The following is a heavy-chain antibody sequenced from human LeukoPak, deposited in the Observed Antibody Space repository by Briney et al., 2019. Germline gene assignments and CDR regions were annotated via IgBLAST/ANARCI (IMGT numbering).Heavy chain of an antibody. D-gene: IGHD3-22*01. V-gene: IGHV3-13*01. Sequence: PGGSLRLSCAAAGVTFSRYDMHWVRQPIGKGLEWVSAIVTGGDTYYLDSVKGRFTISRENAKSSLYLQMNSLRAGDTAVYYCARGPRYGSSDHPNYGMDVWGQGTTVTVSS. J-gene: IGHJ6*02. CDR3: ARGPRYGSSDHPNYGMDV. CDR2: IVTGGDT. CDR1: GVTFSRYD.